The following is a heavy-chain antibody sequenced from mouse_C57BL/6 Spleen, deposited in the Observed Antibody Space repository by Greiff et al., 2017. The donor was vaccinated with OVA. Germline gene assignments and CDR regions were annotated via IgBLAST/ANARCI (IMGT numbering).Heavy chain of an antibody. V-gene: IGHV1-82*01. D-gene: IGHD2-3*01. CDR3: ARSGGGYYEGYY. CDR2: IYPGDGDT. Sequence: QVQLQQSGPELVKPGASVKISCKASGYAFSSSWMNWVKQRPGKGLEWIGRIYPGDGDTNYNGKFKGKATLTADKSSSTAYMQLSSLTSEDSAVYFCARSGGGYYEGYYWGQGTTLTVSS. J-gene: IGHJ2*01. CDR1: GYAFSSSW.